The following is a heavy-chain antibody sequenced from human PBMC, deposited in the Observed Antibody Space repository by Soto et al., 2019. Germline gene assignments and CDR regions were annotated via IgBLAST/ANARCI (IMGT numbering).Heavy chain of an antibody. CDR2: NYYAGST. D-gene: IGHD5-12*01. CDR3: ARRIVATEPFEC. CDR1: GGSMIIYY. Sequence: QVRLQESGPGLVKPSETLSRTCTVSGGSMIIYYWSWIRQPPGRGLEWIGFNYYAGSTKYNPSLSCRVTISVDTSKNLCSLTVSSVTAADTDVYYCARRIVATEPFECWGQGSLGTGSS. J-gene: IGHJ4*02. V-gene: IGHV4-59*08.